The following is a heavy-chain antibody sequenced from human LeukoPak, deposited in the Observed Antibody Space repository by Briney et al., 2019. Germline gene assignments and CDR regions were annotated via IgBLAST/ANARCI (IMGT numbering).Heavy chain of an antibody. CDR1: GGSFSGYY. V-gene: IGHV4-34*01. D-gene: IGHD3-16*02. CDR3: ARKRALRLGELSLMYYFDY. J-gene: IGHJ4*02. Sequence: PSETLSLTCAVYGGSFSGYYWSWIRQPPGKGLEWIGEINHSGSTNYNPSLKSRVTISVDTSKNQFSLKLSSVTAADTAVYYYARKRALRLGELSLMYYFDYWGQGTLVTVSS. CDR2: INHSGST.